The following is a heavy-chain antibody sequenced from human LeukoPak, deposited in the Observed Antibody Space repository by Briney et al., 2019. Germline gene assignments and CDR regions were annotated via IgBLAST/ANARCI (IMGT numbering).Heavy chain of an antibody. J-gene: IGHJ3*02. CDR1: GGTFSSYA. CDR2: ISAYNGNT. D-gene: IGHD3-10*01. V-gene: IGHV1-18*01. CDR3: ARARYLSGNYDDAFDI. Sequence: VASVKVSCKASGGTFSSYAISWVRQAPGHGPEWMGWISAYNGNTNFAQTLQARVAMTTDTSTNTAYMELSSLISDDTAMYYCARARYLSGNYDDAFDIWGQGIMVTVSS.